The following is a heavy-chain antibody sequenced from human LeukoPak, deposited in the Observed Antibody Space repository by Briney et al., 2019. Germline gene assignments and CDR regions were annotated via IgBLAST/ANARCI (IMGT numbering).Heavy chain of an antibody. J-gene: IGHJ4*02. Sequence: SETLSLTCTVSGGSISSSSYFWGWIRQPPGKGLEWIVNIYYTGSTYYNPSLKSRVTMSVDTSKNQFSLKLSSMTAADTAVYYCARVSRIGSSWPKKVDRYYFDYWGQGTRVTVSS. V-gene: IGHV4-39*07. CDR2: IYYTGST. CDR3: ARVSRIGSSWPKKVDRYYFDY. D-gene: IGHD6-13*01. CDR1: GGSISSSSYF.